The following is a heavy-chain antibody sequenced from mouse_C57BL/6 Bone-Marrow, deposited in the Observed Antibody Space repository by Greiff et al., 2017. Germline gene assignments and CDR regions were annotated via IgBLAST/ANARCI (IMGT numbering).Heavy chain of an antibody. D-gene: IGHD2-3*01. Sequence: QVQLQQSGAELARPGASVKLSCKASGYTFTSYGISWVKQRTGQGLEWIGEIYPRSGNTYYNEKFKGKATLTADKSASTAYMELRHLTSEDSAVYFCAREGDGYYDYAMGYWGQGTSVTVAS. V-gene: IGHV1-81*01. CDR2: IYPRSGNT. J-gene: IGHJ4*01. CDR1: GYTFTSYG. CDR3: AREGDGYYDYAMGY.